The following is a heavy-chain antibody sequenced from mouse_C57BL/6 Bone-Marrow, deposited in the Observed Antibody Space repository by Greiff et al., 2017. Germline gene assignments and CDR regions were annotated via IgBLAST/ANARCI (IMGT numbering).Heavy chain of an antibody. CDR1: GYTFTDYY. D-gene: IGHD1-1*01. V-gene: IGHV1-76*01. CDR2: IYPGSGNT. J-gene: IGHJ2*01. Sequence: VQLQQSGAELVRPGASVKLSCKASGYTFTDYYINWVKQRPGQGLEWIARIYPGSGNTYYNEKFKGKATLTADKSSSTASMQLSSLTSEDSAVYFGAGDTTVVASPYYFDYWGQGTTLTVSS. CDR3: AGDTTVVASPYYFDY.